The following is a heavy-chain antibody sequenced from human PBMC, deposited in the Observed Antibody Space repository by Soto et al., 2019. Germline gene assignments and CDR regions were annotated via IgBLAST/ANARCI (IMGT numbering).Heavy chain of an antibody. CDR2: ISSAGSKK. Sequence: QVHLVESGGGVVQPGRSLRLSCAASGFSFSGFAMHWVRQAPGKGLEWVELISSAGSKKSYADSVKGRFTISIDNSKNTMNLQMNSLRPEDTAVYYCASATCHDYGDFCFTFDYWGQGILVTVSS. CDR1: GFSFSGFA. CDR3: ASATCHDYGDFCFTFDY. V-gene: IGHV3-30-3*01. J-gene: IGHJ4*02. D-gene: IGHD4-17*01.